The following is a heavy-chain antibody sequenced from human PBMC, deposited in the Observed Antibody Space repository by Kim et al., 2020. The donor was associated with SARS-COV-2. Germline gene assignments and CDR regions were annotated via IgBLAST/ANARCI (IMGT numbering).Heavy chain of an antibody. CDR3: ARDSNRALAAAGPTNFDY. CDR2: ISDYNGNT. Sequence: ASVKVSCKASGYTFSNHAISWVRQAPGQGLEWMGWISDYNGNTNYAQKFQGRVTMTTETSTGTASMELRSLRSDDTAVYYCARDSNRALAAAGPTNFDYWGQRTLVTVSS. J-gene: IGHJ4*02. V-gene: IGHV1-18*04. CDR1: GYTFSNHA. D-gene: IGHD6-13*01.